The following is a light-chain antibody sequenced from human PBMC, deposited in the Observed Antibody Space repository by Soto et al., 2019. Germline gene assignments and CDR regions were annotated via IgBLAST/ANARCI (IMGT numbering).Light chain of an antibody. CDR1: SSDVGFYNY. J-gene: IGLJ1*01. CDR2: DVN. CDR3: TSYTTSSTYV. V-gene: IGLV2-14*03. Sequence: QSVLTQPASVSGSPGQSIAISCTGTSSDVGFYNYVSWYQQHPGKAPKLMVYDVNNRPSGVSNRFSGSKSGNTASLTISGLQAEDEADYYCTSYTTSSTYVFGTGTKVT.